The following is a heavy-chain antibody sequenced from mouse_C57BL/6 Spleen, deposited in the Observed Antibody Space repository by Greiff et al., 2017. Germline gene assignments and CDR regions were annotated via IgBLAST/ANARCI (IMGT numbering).Heavy chain of an antibody. CDR2: ILPGSGST. D-gene: IGHD1-1*01. J-gene: IGHJ1*03. CDR1: GYTFTGYW. V-gene: IGHV1-9*01. CDR3: ARITTVAPLVFDV. Sequence: VQLQQSGAELMKPGASVRLSCKATGYTFTGYWIEWVKQRPGHGLEWIGEILPGSGSTNYNEKFKGKATFTADPSSNTAYMQLSSLTTEDSAIYYCARITTVAPLVFDVWGTGTTVTVSS.